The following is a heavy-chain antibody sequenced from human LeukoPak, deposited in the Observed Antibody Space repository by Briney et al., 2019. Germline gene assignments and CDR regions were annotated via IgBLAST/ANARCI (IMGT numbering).Heavy chain of an antibody. V-gene: IGHV4-61*02. J-gene: IGHJ6*03. CDR3: ARILLWFGELLHMDV. CDR1: GGSISSGSYY. CDR2: IYTSGST. D-gene: IGHD3-10*01. Sequence: SQTPSLTCTVPGGSISSGSYYWSWIRQPAGKGLEWIGRIYTSGSTYYNPSLKSRVTISVDTSKNQFSLKLSSVTAADTAVYYCARILLWFGELLHMDVWGKGTTVTVSS.